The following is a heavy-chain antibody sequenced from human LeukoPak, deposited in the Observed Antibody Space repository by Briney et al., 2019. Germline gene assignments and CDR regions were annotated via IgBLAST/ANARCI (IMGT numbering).Heavy chain of an antibody. V-gene: IGHV3-48*02. D-gene: IGHD5-12*01. CDR1: GFTLSSYT. J-gene: IGHJ5*02. CDR2: MSTSGSI. CDR3: ARGVRVGYVANWFDP. Sequence: PGGSLRLSCAASGFTLSSYTMNWVRQAPGKGLEWVXYMSTSGSISYADSVKGRFTISRDNAKNSLYLQMNSLRDEDTAVYYCARGVRVGYVANWFDPWGQGTLVTVSS.